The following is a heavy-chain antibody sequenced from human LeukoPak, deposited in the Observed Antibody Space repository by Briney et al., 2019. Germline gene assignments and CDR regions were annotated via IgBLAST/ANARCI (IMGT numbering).Heavy chain of an antibody. CDR3: ARRTTMIVAVGGRKRHAFDI. J-gene: IGHJ3*02. D-gene: IGHD3-22*01. CDR1: GGSFSGYY. V-gene: IGHV4-34*01. Sequence: SETLSLTCAVYGGSFSGYYWSWIRQPPGKGLEWIGEINHSGSTNYNPSLKSRVTISVDTSKNQFSLKLSSVTAADTAVYYCARRTTMIVAVGGRKRHAFDIWGQGTMVTVSS. CDR2: INHSGST.